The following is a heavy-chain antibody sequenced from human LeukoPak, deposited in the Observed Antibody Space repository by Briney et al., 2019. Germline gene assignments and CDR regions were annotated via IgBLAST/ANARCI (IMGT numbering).Heavy chain of an antibody. D-gene: IGHD2-2*01. Sequence: GASVKVSCKASGGTFSSYAIRWVRQAPGQGLEWMGGIIPIFGTANYAQKFQGRVTITADESTSTAYMELSSLRSEDTAVYYCARGPPKYQPTLMDAFDIWGQGTMVTVSS. J-gene: IGHJ3*02. CDR1: GGTFSSYA. CDR2: IIPIFGTA. V-gene: IGHV1-69*13. CDR3: ARGPPKYQPTLMDAFDI.